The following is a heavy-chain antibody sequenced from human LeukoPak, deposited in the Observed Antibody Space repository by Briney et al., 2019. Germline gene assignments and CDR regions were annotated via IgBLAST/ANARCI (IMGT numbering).Heavy chain of an antibody. V-gene: IGHV1-69*06. D-gene: IGHD3-10*01. CDR3: ARERGSGSYPYFDY. Sequence: SVKVSCKASGGTFSSYAISWVRQAPGQGLEWMGGIIPIFGTANYAQKFQGRVTITADKSTSTAYMELSRLRYEDTAVYYCARERGSGSYPYFDYWGQGTLVTVSS. CDR2: IIPIFGTA. J-gene: IGHJ4*02. CDR1: GGTFSSYA.